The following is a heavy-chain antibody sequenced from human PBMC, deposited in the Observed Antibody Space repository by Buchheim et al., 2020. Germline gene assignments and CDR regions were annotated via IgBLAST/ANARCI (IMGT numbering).Heavy chain of an antibody. CDR1: GFTFSSYS. V-gene: IGHV3-21*01. CDR3: ARDLADGSGSYYYYYYYYMDV. CDR2: ISSSSSYI. J-gene: IGHJ6*03. Sequence: EVQLVESGGGLVKPGGSLRLSCAASGFTFSSYSMNWVRQAPGKGLEWVSSISSSSSYIYYADSVKGRFTISRDNAKNSLYLQMNSLRAEDTAVYYCARDLADGSGSYYYYYYYYMDVWGKGTT. D-gene: IGHD3-10*01.